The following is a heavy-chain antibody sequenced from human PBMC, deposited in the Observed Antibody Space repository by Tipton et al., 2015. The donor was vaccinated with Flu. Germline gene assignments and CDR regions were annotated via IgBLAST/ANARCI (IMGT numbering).Heavy chain of an antibody. V-gene: IGHV4-34*01. CDR2: INHSGST. CDR1: GGSISSYY. Sequence: TLSLTCTVSGGSISSYYWSWIRQPPGKGLEWIGEINHSGSTNYNPSLKSRVTISVDTSKNQFSLKLSSVTAADTAVYYCARSRNMDVWGKGTTVTVSS. J-gene: IGHJ6*03. CDR3: ARSRNMDV.